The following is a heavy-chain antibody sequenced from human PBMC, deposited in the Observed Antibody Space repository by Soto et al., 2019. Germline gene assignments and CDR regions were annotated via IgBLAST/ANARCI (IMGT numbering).Heavy chain of an antibody. CDR1: GFTFSSYG. J-gene: IGHJ4*02. V-gene: IGHV3-33*01. D-gene: IGHD3-10*01. CDR2: IWYDGSNK. Sequence: PGGSLRLSCAASGFTFSSYGMHWVRQAPGKGLEWVAVIWYDGSNKYYADSVKGRLTISRDNSKNTLYLQMNSLRAEGTAVYYCAREKLLLWFGEGDFDYWGQGTLVTVSS. CDR3: AREKLLLWFGEGDFDY.